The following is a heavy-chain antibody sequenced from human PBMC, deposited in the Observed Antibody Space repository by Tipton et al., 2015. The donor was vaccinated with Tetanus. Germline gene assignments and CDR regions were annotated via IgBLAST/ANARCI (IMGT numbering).Heavy chain of an antibody. CDR2: VNPNSGNT. V-gene: IGHV1-8*02. D-gene: IGHD6-13*01. Sequence: QVQLVQSGPEVKKPGASVKVSCKASGYTFTSFDINWVRQATGQGLEWMGWVNPNSGNTGYAQKFQGRVTLTRDTSISTAYMELSSLRAEDTAVYYCARTSRGRQLVGVDFAYWGQGTLVTVSS. CDR3: ARTSRGRQLVGVDFAY. CDR1: GYTFTSFD. J-gene: IGHJ4*02.